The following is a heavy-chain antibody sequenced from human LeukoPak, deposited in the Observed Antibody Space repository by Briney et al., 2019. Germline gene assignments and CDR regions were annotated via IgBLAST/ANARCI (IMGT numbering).Heavy chain of an antibody. V-gene: IGHV3-48*03. CDR1: GFTFSSYE. Sequence: GGSLRLSCAASGFTFSSYEMSWVRQAPGKGLEWVSYISSSGSTIYYADSVKGRFTISRDNSKNTLYLQMNSLRAEDTAVYYCAKELSMIVVVITNYYGMDVWGQGTTVTVSS. CDR3: AKELSMIVVVITNYYGMDV. J-gene: IGHJ6*02. CDR2: ISSSGSTI. D-gene: IGHD3-22*01.